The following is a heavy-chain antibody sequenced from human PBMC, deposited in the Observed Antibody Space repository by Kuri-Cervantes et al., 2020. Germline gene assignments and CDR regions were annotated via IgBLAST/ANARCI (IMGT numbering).Heavy chain of an antibody. CDR3: ARDTRWFGELLFVY. D-gene: IGHD3-10*01. Sequence: GGSLRLSCAASGFTFSAYGMHWVRQAPGKGLEWVAFIRYDGSYKYHAESVKGRFTISRDNSKNTLYLQMGSLRAEDMAVYYCARDTRWFGELLFVYWGQGTLVTVSS. V-gene: IGHV3-30*02. J-gene: IGHJ4*02. CDR1: GFTFSAYG. CDR2: IRYDGSYK.